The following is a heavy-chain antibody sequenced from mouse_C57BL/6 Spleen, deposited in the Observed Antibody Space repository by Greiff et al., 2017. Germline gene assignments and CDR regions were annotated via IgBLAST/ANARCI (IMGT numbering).Heavy chain of an antibody. J-gene: IGHJ3*01. V-gene: IGHV1-4*01. CDR3: ARWDYWFAY. CDR2: INPSSGYT. CDR1: GYTFTSYT. D-gene: IGHD4-1*01. Sequence: VQLLQSGAELARPGATVSMSCKVSGYTFTSYTMHWVKQRPGQGLEWIGYINPSSGYTKYNQKLKDKATLTADKSSSTAYMQLSSLTSEDSAVYYCARWDYWFAYWGQGTLVTVSA.